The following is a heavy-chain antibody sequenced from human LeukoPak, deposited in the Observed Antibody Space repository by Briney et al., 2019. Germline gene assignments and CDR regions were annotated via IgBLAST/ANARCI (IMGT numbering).Heavy chain of an antibody. V-gene: IGHV3-21*01. CDR3: ARRTYCSSTSCPVRAFDI. D-gene: IGHD2-2*01. Sequence: GGSLRLSCAASGFTFSSYSMNWVRQAPGKGLEWVSSISSSSSYIYYADSVKGRFTISRDNAKNSLYLQMNSLRAEDTAVCYCARRTYCSSTSCPVRAFDIWGQGTMVTVSS. CDR1: GFTFSSYS. CDR2: ISSSSSYI. J-gene: IGHJ3*02.